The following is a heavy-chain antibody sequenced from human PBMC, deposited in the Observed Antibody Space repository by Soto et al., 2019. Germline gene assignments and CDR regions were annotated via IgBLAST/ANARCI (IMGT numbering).Heavy chain of an antibody. CDR1: GFNFGGSW. Sequence: EVQLVESGGGLVQPGGSLRLSCAASGFNFGGSWMTWVRQALGKGLEWLAKINPGGSGEYYVDSVKGRFTISRDNAESSLFFQMDSLRDEDTAVYFCAREHYFGLDYWGQGTLVTVSS. D-gene: IGHD1-26*01. CDR3: AREHYFGLDY. V-gene: IGHV3-7*04. J-gene: IGHJ4*02. CDR2: INPGGSGE.